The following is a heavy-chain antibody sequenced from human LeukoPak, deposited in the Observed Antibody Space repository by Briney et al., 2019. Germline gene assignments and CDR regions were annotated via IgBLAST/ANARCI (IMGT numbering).Heavy chain of an antibody. CDR1: GYTFTSYY. Sequence: ASVKVSCKASGYTFTSYYMHWVRQAPGQGLEWMGIINPSGGSTSYAQKFQGRVTMTRDTSTSTVYMELRSLRSDDTAVYYCASAVAGTGEFDYWGQGTLVTVSS. CDR2: INPSGGST. D-gene: IGHD6-19*01. J-gene: IGHJ4*02. CDR3: ASAVAGTGEFDY. V-gene: IGHV1-46*01.